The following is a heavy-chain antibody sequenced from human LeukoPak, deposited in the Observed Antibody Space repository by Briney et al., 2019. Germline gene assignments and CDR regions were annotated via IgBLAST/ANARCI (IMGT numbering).Heavy chain of an antibody. CDR2: INWNGGST. D-gene: IGHD6-13*01. V-gene: IGHV3-20*01. Sequence: GGSLRLSCAASGFTVSSNYMSWVRQAPGKGLEWVSGINWNGGSTGYADSVKGRFTISRDNAKNSLYLQMNSLRAEDTALYHCARGSNWAAAGTRRGGYYYYYYMDIWGKGTTVTISS. CDR1: GFTVSSNY. CDR3: ARGSNWAAAGTRRGGYYYYYYMDI. J-gene: IGHJ6*03.